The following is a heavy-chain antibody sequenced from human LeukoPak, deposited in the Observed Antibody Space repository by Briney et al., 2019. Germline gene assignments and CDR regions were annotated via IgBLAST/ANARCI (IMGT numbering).Heavy chain of an antibody. D-gene: IGHD1-14*01. CDR2: ISQEGSQR. Sequence: GGPLRLSCAASGFTFSNFLMTWVRQAPGKGLEWVASISQEGSQRYNVDSAKGRFTISRDNAKNSLYLQMNSLRDEDTAIYYCARDPDRRSDYWGQGTLVTVSS. J-gene: IGHJ4*02. CDR3: ARDPDRRSDY. CDR1: GFTFSNFL. V-gene: IGHV3-7*01.